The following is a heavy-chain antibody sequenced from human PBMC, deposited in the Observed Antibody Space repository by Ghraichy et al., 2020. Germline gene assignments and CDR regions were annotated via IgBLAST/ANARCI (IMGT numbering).Heavy chain of an antibody. J-gene: IGHJ4*02. Sequence: GGSLRLSCAASGFTFSSYGMHWVRQAPGKGLEWVAVIWYDGSNKYYADSVKGRFTISRDNSKNTLYLQMNSLRAEDTAVYYCARYNWNEDFDYWGQGTLVTVSS. CDR1: GFTFSSYG. V-gene: IGHV3-33*01. CDR3: ARYNWNEDFDY. CDR2: IWYDGSNK. D-gene: IGHD1-1*01.